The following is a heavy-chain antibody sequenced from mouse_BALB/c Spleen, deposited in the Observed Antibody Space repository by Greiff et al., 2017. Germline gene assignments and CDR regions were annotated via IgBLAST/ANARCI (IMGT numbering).Heavy chain of an antibody. CDR3: ARDGNYGFAY. CDR2: IWAGGST. D-gene: IGHD2-1*01. V-gene: IGHV2-9*02. CDR1: GFSLTSYG. Sequence: VQLKESGPGLVAPSQSLSITCTVSGFSLTSYGVHWVRQPPGKGLEWLGVIWAGGSTNYNSALMSRLSISKDNSKSQVFLKMNSLQTDDTAMYDCARDGNYGFAYWGQGTLVTVAA. J-gene: IGHJ3*01.